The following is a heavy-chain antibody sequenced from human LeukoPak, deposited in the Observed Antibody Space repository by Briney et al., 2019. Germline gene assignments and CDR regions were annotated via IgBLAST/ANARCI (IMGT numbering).Heavy chain of an antibody. CDR1: GYTFTGYY. Sequence: GASVKVSCKASGYTFTGYYMHWVRQAPGQGLEWMGWINPNSGGTNYAQKFQGRVTMTRDTSISTAYMELSRLRSDDTAVCYCARDRLRGYSYGYDAFDIWGQGTMVTVSS. CDR3: ARDRLRGYSYGYDAFDI. V-gene: IGHV1-2*02. D-gene: IGHD5-18*01. CDR2: INPNSGGT. J-gene: IGHJ3*02.